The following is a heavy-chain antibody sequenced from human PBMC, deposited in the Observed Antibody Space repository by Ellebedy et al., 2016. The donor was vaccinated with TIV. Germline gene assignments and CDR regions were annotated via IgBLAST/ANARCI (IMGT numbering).Heavy chain of an antibody. CDR1: GFTVSTNY. CDR3: ARASFYDVDLSGWYFDI. CDR2: ISSAGST. V-gene: IGHV3-66*01. J-gene: IGHJ2*01. Sequence: GGSLRLSCAASGFTVSTNYMNWVRQAPGKGLEWVSIISSAGSTYYADSVKGRFIISKDTSKNTLNLQMTSLRAKDTAVYYCARASFYDVDLSGWYFDIWGRGTLVTVSS. D-gene: IGHD3-10*02.